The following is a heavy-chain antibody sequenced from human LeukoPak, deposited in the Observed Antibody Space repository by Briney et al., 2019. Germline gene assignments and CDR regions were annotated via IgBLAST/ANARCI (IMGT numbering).Heavy chain of an antibody. D-gene: IGHD4-23*01. Sequence: SETLSLTCAVYGGSFSGYYWSWIRQPPGKGLEWIGYIYYSGSTNYNPSLKSRVTISVDTSKNQFSLKLSFVTAADTAVYYCARLNYGGGDYWGQGTLVTVSS. CDR2: IYYSGST. CDR1: GGSFSGYY. V-gene: IGHV4-59*12. CDR3: ARLNYGGGDY. J-gene: IGHJ4*02.